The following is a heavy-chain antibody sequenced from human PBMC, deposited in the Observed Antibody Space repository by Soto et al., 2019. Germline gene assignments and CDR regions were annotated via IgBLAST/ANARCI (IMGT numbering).Heavy chain of an antibody. CDR3: ARSYDSSGYYFLGY. CDR2: IYYSGST. V-gene: IGHV4-31*03. D-gene: IGHD3-22*01. CDR1: GGSISSGGYY. Sequence: QVQLQESGPGLVKPSQTLSLTGTVSGGSISSGGYYWSWIRQHRGKGLEWIGYIYYSGSTYYNPSLKSRVTISVDTSKNQFSLKLSSVTAADTAVYYCARSYDSSGYYFLGYWGQGTLVTVSS. J-gene: IGHJ4*02.